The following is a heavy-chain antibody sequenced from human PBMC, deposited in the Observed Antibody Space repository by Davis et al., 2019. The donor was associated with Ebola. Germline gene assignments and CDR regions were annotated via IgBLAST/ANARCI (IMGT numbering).Heavy chain of an antibody. V-gene: IGHV3-23*01. CDR3: AKDEGFWVPPDWFGP. Sequence: GGSLRLSCAVSGFNFSHYAMSWVRQAPGKGLEWVACISGSGKTTYYADSVEGRFNISRDNSKNTLSLLMNSVRGEDSAVYYCAKDEGFWVPPDWFGPWGQGVQVTVSS. CDR1: GFNFSHYA. D-gene: IGHD3-16*01. J-gene: IGHJ5*02. CDR2: ISGSGKTT.